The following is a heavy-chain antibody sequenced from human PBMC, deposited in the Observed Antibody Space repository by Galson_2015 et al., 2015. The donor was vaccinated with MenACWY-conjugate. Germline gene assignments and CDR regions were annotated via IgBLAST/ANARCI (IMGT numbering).Heavy chain of an antibody. V-gene: IGHV5-51*01. D-gene: IGHD1-26*01. CDR1: GYYFTSYW. CDR3: ARHPPGGRGMDV. CDR2: ISPGDSNT. J-gene: IGHJ6*02. Sequence: QSGAEVKQPGESLQISCTGSGYYFTSYWIAWVRQIPGKGLEWMGLISPGDSNTRYSPSFQGQVTISADKSISTAYLQWSSLKASDTAMYYCARHPPGGRGMDVWGQGTTVTVSS.